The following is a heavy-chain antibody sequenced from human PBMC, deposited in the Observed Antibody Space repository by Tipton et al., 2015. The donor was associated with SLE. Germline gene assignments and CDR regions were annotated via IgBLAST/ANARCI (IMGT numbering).Heavy chain of an antibody. Sequence: SLRLSCAASGFTFSSYWMSWVRQAPGKGLEWVADIREDESAKHYVDSVKGRFIISRDNAKNSLYLQMNSLRAEDTALYYCARVSEVRYYYYYGMDVWGQGTTVTVSS. CDR3: ARVSEVRYYYYYGMDV. J-gene: IGHJ6*02. CDR2: IREDESAK. CDR1: GFTFSSYW. V-gene: IGHV3-7*03. D-gene: IGHD3-10*01.